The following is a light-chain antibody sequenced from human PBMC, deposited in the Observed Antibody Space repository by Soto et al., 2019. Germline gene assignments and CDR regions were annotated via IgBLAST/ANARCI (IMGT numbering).Light chain of an antibody. CDR3: QQGYTSRIT. Sequence: DIQMTQSPSSLSASVGDSVTITCRASQSVGNHLNWYQQKPGKAPKFLIYGASTLQSGVPSRFSGSGSGTDFTLTVSSLQPEDFATYYCQQGYTSRITFGQGTRLEI. V-gene: IGKV1-39*01. J-gene: IGKJ5*01. CDR1: QSVGNH. CDR2: GAS.